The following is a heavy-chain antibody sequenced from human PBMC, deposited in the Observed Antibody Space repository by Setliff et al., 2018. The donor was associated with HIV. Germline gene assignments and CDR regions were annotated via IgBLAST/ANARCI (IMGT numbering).Heavy chain of an antibody. CDR3: TRDLAEYGSGEFDN. D-gene: IGHD3-10*01. CDR2: IRSKAYGGTT. J-gene: IGHJ4*02. Sequence: GGSLRLSCAASGFTVSSSYMTWVRQAPGKGLEWVGFIRSKAYGGTTEYAASVKGRFTISRDDSKSIAYLQMNSLKTEDTAVYYCTRDLAEYGSGEFDNWGQGTLVTVSS. V-gene: IGHV3-49*04. CDR1: GFTVSSSY.